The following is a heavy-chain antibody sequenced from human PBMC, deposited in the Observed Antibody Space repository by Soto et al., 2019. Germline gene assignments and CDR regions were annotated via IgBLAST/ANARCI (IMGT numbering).Heavy chain of an antibody. CDR2: TIPAFGTA. Sequence: QVHLVQSGAEVKSPGSAVKVSCKVSGAGDTFSNYGLNWMRQAPGQGLEWMGGTIPAFGTANYAQKFQGRVTITADTSTTPAYMGMSSLRSDDTAVYYCWRHDKTALPPLDSWGQGTLVSVSS. J-gene: IGHJ4*02. CDR3: WRHDKTALPPLDS. D-gene: IGHD1-1*01. V-gene: IGHV1-69*06. CDR1: GAGDTFSNYG.